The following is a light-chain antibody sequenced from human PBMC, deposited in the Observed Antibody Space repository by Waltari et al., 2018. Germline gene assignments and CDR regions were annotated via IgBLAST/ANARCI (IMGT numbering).Light chain of an antibody. CDR3: QQYSKWPPHT. Sequence: EKVMTQFPSTLSVSPGETATLSCRASQSVSSNLAWYQQKPGQAPRLLIYGASTRATGIPARFSGSGSGTDFTLTISSLQSEDFAVYYCQQYSKWPPHTFGQGTKLEL. CDR2: GAS. CDR1: QSVSSN. V-gene: IGKV3-15*01. J-gene: IGKJ2*01.